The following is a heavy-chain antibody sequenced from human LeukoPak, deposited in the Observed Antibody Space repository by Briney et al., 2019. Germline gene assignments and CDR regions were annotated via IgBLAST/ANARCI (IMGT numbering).Heavy chain of an antibody. CDR2: IYPGDSDT. CDR1: GYSFTSYW. CDR3: ARAGEYSSSASWFDP. Sequence: GESLKISCKGSGYSFTSYWIGWVRQMPGKGLEWMGIIYPGDSDTRYSPSFQGQVTISADKSISTAYLQWSSLKASDTAMYYCARAGEYSSSASWFDPWGQGTLATVSS. D-gene: IGHD6-6*01. J-gene: IGHJ5*02. V-gene: IGHV5-51*01.